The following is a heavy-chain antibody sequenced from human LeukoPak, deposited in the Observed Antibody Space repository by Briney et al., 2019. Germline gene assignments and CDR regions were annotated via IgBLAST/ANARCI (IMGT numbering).Heavy chain of an antibody. CDR1: GFTFSSYG. V-gene: IGHV3-30*18. CDR2: ISYDGSNK. CDR3: AKDLIAAAGKVYYYGMDV. J-gene: IGHJ6*02. D-gene: IGHD6-13*01. Sequence: GGSLRLSCAASGFTFSSYGMPWVRQAPGKGLEWVAVISYDGSNKYYADSVKGRFTISRDNSKNTLYLQMNSLRAEDTAVYYCAKDLIAAAGKVYYYGMDVWGQGTTVTVS.